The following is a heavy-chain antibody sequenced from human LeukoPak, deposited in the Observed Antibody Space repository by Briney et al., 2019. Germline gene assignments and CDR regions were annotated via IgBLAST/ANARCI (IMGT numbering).Heavy chain of an antibody. CDR2: IIPIFGTA. Sequence: ASVKVSCKVSGGTFSSYAITWVRQAPGQGLEWMGGIIPIFGTANYAQKFQGRVTITTDESTSTAYMELSSLRSEDAAVYYCARGLLELVRENYYYYYMDVWGKGTTVTVSS. J-gene: IGHJ6*03. CDR3: ARGLLELVRENYYYYYMDV. CDR1: GGTFSSYA. D-gene: IGHD6-6*01. V-gene: IGHV1-69*05.